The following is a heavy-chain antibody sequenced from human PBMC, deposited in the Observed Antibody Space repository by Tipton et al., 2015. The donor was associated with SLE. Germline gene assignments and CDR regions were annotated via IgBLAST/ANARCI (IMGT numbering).Heavy chain of an antibody. CDR1: GGSISSGGYY. D-gene: IGHD3-10*01. V-gene: IGHV4-39*07. CDR3: ASRRDGRGTWFDP. J-gene: IGHJ5*02. CDR2: MYYTGST. Sequence: TLSLTCTVSGGSISSGGYYWGWIRQPPGKGLEWIGNMYYTGSTYYNPSLKSRVTISVDTSKNQFSLKLSSVTAADTAVYYCASRRDGRGTWFDPWGQGTLVTVSS.